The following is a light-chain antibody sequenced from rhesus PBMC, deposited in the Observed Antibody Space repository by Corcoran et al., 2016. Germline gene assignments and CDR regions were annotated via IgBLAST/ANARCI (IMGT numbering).Light chain of an antibody. CDR2: RTS. CDR1: SSVSTS. Sequence: EIVLTQSPTSMAVSQGERVTISCTASSSVSTSDLHWYQKKLGFPPRLLDYRTSSLASGAPARVSGSGSGTSETLTISRMEAEDAANYYCQQGNSIPWTFGQGTKVEIK. V-gene: IGKV3-42*01. J-gene: IGKJ1*01. CDR3: QQGNSIPWT.